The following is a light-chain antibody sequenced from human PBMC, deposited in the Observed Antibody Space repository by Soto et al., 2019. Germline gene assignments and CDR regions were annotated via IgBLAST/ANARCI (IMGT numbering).Light chain of an antibody. CDR3: LQHNSYPRA. CDR1: QTISSW. J-gene: IGKJ1*01. V-gene: IGKV1-5*01. Sequence: DIQMTQSPSTLSGSVGDRVTITCRARQTISSWLAWYQQKPGKAPKLLIYAASTLQSGVPSRFSGSGSGTEFTLTISSLEPEDFATYYCLQHNSYPRAFGQGTKVDI. CDR2: AAS.